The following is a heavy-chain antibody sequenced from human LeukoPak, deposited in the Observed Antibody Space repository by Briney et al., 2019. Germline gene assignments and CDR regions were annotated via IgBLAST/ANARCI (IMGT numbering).Heavy chain of an antibody. V-gene: IGHV3-7*01. CDR2: IKQDGSEK. D-gene: IGHD6-6*01. J-gene: IGHJ4*02. Sequence: GGSLRLSCAASGFTFSNYWMSWVRQAPGKGLEWVANIKQDGSEKYYVDYVEGRFTISRDNAKNSLSLQMNSLRGEDTAVYYCVRALGSSSADYWGQGTLVTVSS. CDR1: GFTFSNYW. CDR3: VRALGSSSADY.